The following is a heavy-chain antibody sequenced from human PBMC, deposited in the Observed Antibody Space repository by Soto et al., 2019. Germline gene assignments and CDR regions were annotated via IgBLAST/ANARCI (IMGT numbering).Heavy chain of an antibody. CDR1: GFSLSTSGVG. D-gene: IGHD6-13*01. V-gene: IGHV2-5*02. Sequence: QITLKESGPTLVKPTQTLTLTCTFSGFSLSTSGVGVGWIRQPPGKALEWLALIYWDDDKRYSPSLKSRLTITKDTYKNQVVITMTNMDHVDTATYYCAHFYSSRWCEERDIHDPFDYWGQGTLVTVSS. J-gene: IGHJ4*02. CDR3: AHFYSSRWCEERDIHDPFDY. CDR2: IYWDDDK.